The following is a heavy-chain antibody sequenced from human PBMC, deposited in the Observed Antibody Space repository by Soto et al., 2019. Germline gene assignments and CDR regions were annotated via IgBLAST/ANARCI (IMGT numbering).Heavy chain of an antibody. J-gene: IGHJ4*02. CDR3: ARVIAAAGRYFDY. CDR2: IYYSGST. CDR1: GGSISSYY. V-gene: IGHV4-59*08. Sequence: QVQLQESGPGLVKPSETLSLTCTVSGGSISSYYWSWIRQPPGKGLEWIGYIYYSGSTNYNPSLKSRVTKSVDTCKNQCSLKLSSVTAADSAVYYCARVIAAAGRYFDYWGQGTLVTVSS. D-gene: IGHD6-13*01.